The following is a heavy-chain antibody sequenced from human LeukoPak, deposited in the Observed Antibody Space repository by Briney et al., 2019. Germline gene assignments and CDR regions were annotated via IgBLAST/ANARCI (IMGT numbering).Heavy chain of an antibody. Sequence: GGSLRLSRAASGFTFSSYAMTWVRQAPGKGLEWVSAITGSGASTFYADSVKGRFIISRDNSKNTLHLQMNSLRAEDAAVYYCARDFQSDFPNWFDPWGQGALVTVSS. J-gene: IGHJ5*02. CDR3: ARDFQSDFPNWFDP. D-gene: IGHD3-3*01. CDR2: ITGSGAST. CDR1: GFTFSSYA. V-gene: IGHV3-23*01.